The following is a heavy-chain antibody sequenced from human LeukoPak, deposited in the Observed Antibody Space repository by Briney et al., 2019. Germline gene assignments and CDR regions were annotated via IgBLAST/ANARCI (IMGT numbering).Heavy chain of an antibody. CDR3: ARDYSHRGRYYFDY. V-gene: IGHV3-11*06. Sequence: GGSLRLSCAASGFTFSDYYMSWIRQAPGKGLEWVSYISSSSSYTNYADSVKGRFTISRDNAKNSLYLQMNSLRAEDTAVYYCARDYSHRGRYYFDYWGRGTLVTVSS. CDR2: ISSSSSYT. D-gene: IGHD3-16*01. CDR1: GFTFSDYY. J-gene: IGHJ4*02.